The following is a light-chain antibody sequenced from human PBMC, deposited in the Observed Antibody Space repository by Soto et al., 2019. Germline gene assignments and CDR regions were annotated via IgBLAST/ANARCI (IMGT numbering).Light chain of an antibody. V-gene: IGKV1-5*01. CDR2: HAS. Sequence: IQMTQSPSSLSASLGDRVTITCRGSQNLDRWVALYQQKSGKAPKILIYHASSLETGVPSRFSGSGSGTEFTLTISSVQPDDFASYYCQHYNSYGTFGQGTKV. CDR3: QHYNSYGT. J-gene: IGKJ1*01. CDR1: QNLDRW.